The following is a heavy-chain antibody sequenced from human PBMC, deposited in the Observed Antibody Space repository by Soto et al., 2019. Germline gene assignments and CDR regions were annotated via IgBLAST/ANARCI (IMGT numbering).Heavy chain of an antibody. V-gene: IGHV1-69*13. CDR2: IIPIFGTA. Sequence: ASVKVSCKASGGTFSSYAISWVRQAPGQGLEWMGGIIPIFGTANYAQKFQGRVTITADESTSTAYMELSSLRSEDTAVYYCARGDTAMAVNFDYWGQGTLVTVSS. CDR1: GGTFSSYA. J-gene: IGHJ4*02. CDR3: ARGDTAMAVNFDY. D-gene: IGHD5-18*01.